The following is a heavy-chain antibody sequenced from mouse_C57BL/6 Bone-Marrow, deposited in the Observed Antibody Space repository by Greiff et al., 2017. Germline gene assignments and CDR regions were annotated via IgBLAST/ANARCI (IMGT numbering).Heavy chain of an antibody. V-gene: IGHV1-81*01. CDR1: GYTFTSYG. Sequence: VKLKQSGAELARPGASVKLSCKASGYTFTSYGISWVKQRTGQGLEWIGEIYPRSGNTYYNEKFKGKATLTADKSSSTAYMELRSLTSEDSAVYFCARKRAYYLGNFAYWGQGTLVTVSA. D-gene: IGHD2-10*01. CDR3: ARKRAYYLGNFAY. CDR2: IYPRSGNT. J-gene: IGHJ3*01.